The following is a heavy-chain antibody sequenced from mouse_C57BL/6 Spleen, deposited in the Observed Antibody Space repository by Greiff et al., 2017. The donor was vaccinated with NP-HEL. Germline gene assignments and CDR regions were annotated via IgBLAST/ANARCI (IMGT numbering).Heavy chain of an antibody. CDR2: ISSGGSYT. J-gene: IGHJ1*03. CDR1: GFTFSSYG. Sequence: EVQVVESGGDLVKPGGSLKLSCAASGFTFSSYGMSWVRQTPDKRLEWVATISSGGSYTYYPDSVKGRFTISRDNAKNTLYLQMSSLKSEDTAMYYCASSRLEWYFDVWGTGTTVTVSS. D-gene: IGHD1-1*01. CDR3: ASSRLEWYFDV. V-gene: IGHV5-6*01.